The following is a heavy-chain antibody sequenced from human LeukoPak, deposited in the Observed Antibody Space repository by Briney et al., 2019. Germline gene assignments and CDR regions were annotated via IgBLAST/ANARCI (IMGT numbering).Heavy chain of an antibody. CDR2: IYHSGST. D-gene: IGHD1-26*01. CDR3: ARDLRKVGATYFDY. V-gene: IGHV4-30-2*01. Sequence: PSETLSLTCAVSGGSISSGGYSWSWIRQPPGKGLEWIGYIYHSGSTNYNPSLKSRVTISVDKSKNQFSLKLSSVTAADTAVYYCARDLRKVGATYFDYWGQGTLVTVSS. J-gene: IGHJ4*02. CDR1: GGSISSGGYS.